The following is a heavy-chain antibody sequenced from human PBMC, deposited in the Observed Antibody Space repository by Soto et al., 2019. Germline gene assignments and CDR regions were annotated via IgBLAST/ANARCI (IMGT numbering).Heavy chain of an antibody. CDR3: ARGYLTGYEYYYYYYGMDV. V-gene: IGHV1-3*01. CDR2: INAGNGNT. CDR1: GYTFTSYA. J-gene: IGHJ6*02. Sequence: GASVKVSCKASGYTFTSYAMHWVRQAPGQRLEWMGWINAGNGNTKYSQKFQGRVTITRDTSASTAYMELSSLRSEDTAVYYCARGYLTGYEYYYYYYGMDVWGQGTTVTVSS. D-gene: IGHD3-9*01.